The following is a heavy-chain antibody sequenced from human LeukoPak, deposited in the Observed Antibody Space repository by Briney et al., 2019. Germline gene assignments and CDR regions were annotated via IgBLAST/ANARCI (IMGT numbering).Heavy chain of an antibody. J-gene: IGHJ4*02. Sequence: PGGSLRLSCVVSGFTFSSHSMHWVRQAPGKGLEWVSSISGSSSYIFYADSVKGRFTVSRDNAKNSLCLQMNSLGVEDTAVYYCANWAGYDSSGYYFTGPFDYWGQGTLVTVSS. V-gene: IGHV3-21*01. CDR2: ISGSSSYI. D-gene: IGHD3-22*01. CDR1: GFTFSSHS. CDR3: ANWAGYDSSGYYFTGPFDY.